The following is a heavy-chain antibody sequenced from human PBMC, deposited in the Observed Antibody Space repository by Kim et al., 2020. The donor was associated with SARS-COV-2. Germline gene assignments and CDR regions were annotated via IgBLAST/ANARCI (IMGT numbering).Heavy chain of an antibody. D-gene: IGHD1-26*01. CDR3: AREGASGSYTFDY. Sequence: YADAGKGRFTIPRDNAKNSLYLQMNSLRAEDTAVYYCAREGASGSYTFDYWGQGTLVTVSS. V-gene: IGHV3-11*04. J-gene: IGHJ4*02.